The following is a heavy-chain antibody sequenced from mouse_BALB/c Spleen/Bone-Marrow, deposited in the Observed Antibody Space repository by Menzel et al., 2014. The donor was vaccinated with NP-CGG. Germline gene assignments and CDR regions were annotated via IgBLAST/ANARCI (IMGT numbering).Heavy chain of an antibody. D-gene: IGHD3-1*01. V-gene: IGHV1-22*01. CDR3: ARRGKLGLLFFDY. CDR2: INPNNGGT. J-gene: IGHJ2*01. Sequence: VQLQQSGPELVKPGASVKISCKTSGYTFTEYTMHWVKQSHGKSLEWIGSINPNNGGTSYNQEFKGKATLTVDKSSSTAYMELRSLTSEDSAVYYCARRGKLGLLFFDYWGQGTTLTVSS. CDR1: GYTFTEYT.